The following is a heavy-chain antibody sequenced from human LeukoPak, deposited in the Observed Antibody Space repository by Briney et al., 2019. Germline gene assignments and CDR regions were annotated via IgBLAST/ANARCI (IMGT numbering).Heavy chain of an antibody. J-gene: IGHJ6*04. V-gene: IGHV3-74*01. D-gene: IGHD5-24*01. CDR1: GFTFSSYW. CDR3: ARDAQLDAMDV. CDR2: INSDGSST. Sequence: PGGSLRLSCAASGFTFSSYWMHWVRHGPGKGLVRVSRINSDGSSTSYADSVKGRFTISRDNAKNTLYLQMNSLRAEDTAVYYCARDAQLDAMDVWGKGTTVTV.